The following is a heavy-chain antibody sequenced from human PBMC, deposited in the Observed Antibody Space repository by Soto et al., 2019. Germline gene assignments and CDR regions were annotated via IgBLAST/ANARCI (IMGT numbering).Heavy chain of an antibody. Sequence: EVQLVESGGGLVQPGGSLRLSCAASGFTFSPYWMHWVRQTPGKVLVWVSRINAEGNTIYADSVKGRFTISRDNAKNMLYLQMTSLRAEDTAVYFCARGSKTAFDPWGQGTLVTVSS. D-gene: IGHD2-21*02. CDR1: GFTFSPYW. CDR3: ARGSKTAFDP. CDR2: INAEGNT. V-gene: IGHV3-74*01. J-gene: IGHJ5*02.